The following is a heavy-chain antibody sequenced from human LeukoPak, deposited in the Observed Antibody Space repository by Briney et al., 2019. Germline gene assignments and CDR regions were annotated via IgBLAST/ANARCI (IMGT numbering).Heavy chain of an antibody. V-gene: IGHV4-4*02. CDR1: DDSISSGNW. CDR2: IHHSGST. CDR3: ARGLVDTGRSRFDY. D-gene: IGHD5-12*01. J-gene: IGHJ4*02. Sequence: SGTLSLTCAVSDDSISSGNWWSWVRQPPGKGLEWIGEIHHSGSTNYNPSLKSRVTISVDKPNNQLSLKMTSVTAADTAVYYCARGLVDTGRSRFDYWGQGTLVTVSS.